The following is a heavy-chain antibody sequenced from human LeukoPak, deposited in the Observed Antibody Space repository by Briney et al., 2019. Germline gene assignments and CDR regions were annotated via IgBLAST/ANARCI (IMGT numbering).Heavy chain of an antibody. CDR1: GYRFNTYW. V-gene: IGHV5-10-1*01. CDR3: ARQNYGSGTSDY. Sequence: GEFLKISCKGSGYRFNTYWISWVRQMPGKGLEWMGRIDPSDSYASYRPSFQGHVTISADKSISTAYLQWSSLKASDTAIYYCARQNYGSGTSDYWGQGTLVTVSS. D-gene: IGHD3-10*01. CDR2: IDPSDSYA. J-gene: IGHJ4*02.